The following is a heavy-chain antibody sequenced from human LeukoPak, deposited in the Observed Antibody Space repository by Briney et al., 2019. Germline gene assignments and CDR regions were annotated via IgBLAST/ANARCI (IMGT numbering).Heavy chain of an antibody. CDR1: GFTFSTYE. J-gene: IGHJ6*04. D-gene: IGHD3-16*01. V-gene: IGHV3-48*03. CDR2: ISSSGSTI. CDR3: AELGIIGGV. Sequence: TGGSLRLSCAASGFTFSTYEMNWVRQAPGKGLEWVSYISSSGSTIYYAESVKGRFTISRDNAKNSLYLQMNSLRAEDTAVYYCAELGIIGGVWGKGTTVTISS.